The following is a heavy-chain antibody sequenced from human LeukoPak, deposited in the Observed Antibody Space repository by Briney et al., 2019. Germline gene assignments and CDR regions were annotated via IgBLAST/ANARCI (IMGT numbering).Heavy chain of an antibody. V-gene: IGHV3-64D*09. D-gene: IGHD2-15*01. CDR1: GFTFRSYA. CDR2: ISSNGGTI. CDR3: VRGWGIGYCSGGSCYTYYFDY. Sequence: GGSLRLSCSASGFTFRSYAMHWVRQAPGKGLEYVSAISSNGGTIYYADSVKGRFTISRDNSKNTVYLQMSSLRADDTGVYYCVRGWGIGYCSGGSCYTYYFDYWGQGTLVTVSS. J-gene: IGHJ4*02.